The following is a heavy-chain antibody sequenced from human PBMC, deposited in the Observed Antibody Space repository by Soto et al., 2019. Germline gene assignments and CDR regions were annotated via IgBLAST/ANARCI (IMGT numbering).Heavy chain of an antibody. D-gene: IGHD1-26*01. V-gene: IGHV1-69*12. J-gene: IGHJ6*02. CDR2: IIPIFGTA. Sequence: QVQLVQSGAEVKKPGSSVKVSCKASGGTFSSYGISWVRQAPGQGLEWMGGIIPIFGTANYAQKFQGRVTITADESTSTAYMELSSLRSEDTAVYYCARFGRVGATIHYYYGIDVWGQGTTVTVSS. CDR1: GGTFSSYG. CDR3: ARFGRVGATIHYYYGIDV.